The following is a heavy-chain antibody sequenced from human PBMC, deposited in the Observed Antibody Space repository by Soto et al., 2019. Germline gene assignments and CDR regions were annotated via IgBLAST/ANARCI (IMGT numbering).Heavy chain of an antibody. J-gene: IGHJ3*02. CDR3: ARESGSITVRGPFDI. CDR2: IYHGRST. Sequence: QVQLQESGPGLVKPSGTLSLTCSVSGGSISTNNWWSWVRQSPGKGLEWIGEIYHGRSTNYNPSLMNRITMSIDESRNHFTLRLESVTAADTAIYYCARESGSITVRGPFDICGQGTLVTVSS. CDR1: GGSISTNNW. V-gene: IGHV4-4*02. D-gene: IGHD3-16*01.